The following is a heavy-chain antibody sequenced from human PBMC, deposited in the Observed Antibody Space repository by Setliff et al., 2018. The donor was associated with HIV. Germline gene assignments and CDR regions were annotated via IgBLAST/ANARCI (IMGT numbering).Heavy chain of an antibody. CDR1: GGSFSGCY. J-gene: IGHJ3*01. CDR2: INNSGST. V-gene: IGHV4-34*01. Sequence: SETLSLTCAVYGGSFSGCYWTWIRQPPGKGLEWIGEINNSGSTNYKPSFKSRVSISVDTSRNQFSLNLTSLTTADTAMYYCARSYYDFWNGLPRSFDVWGQGTMVTVSS. D-gene: IGHD3-3*01. CDR3: ARSYYDFWNGLPRSFDV.